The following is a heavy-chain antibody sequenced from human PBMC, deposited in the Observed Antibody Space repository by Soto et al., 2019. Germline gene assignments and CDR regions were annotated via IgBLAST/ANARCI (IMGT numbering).Heavy chain of an antibody. D-gene: IGHD3-22*01. V-gene: IGHV3-74*01. CDR2: INSDGSRT. CDR3: ARGDGDYYDGNGYLGRH. J-gene: IGHJ4*02. Sequence: EVQLVESGGGIVQPGGSLRLSCAASGFTFSSYWMHWVRQAPGKGLVWVSRINSDGSRTSYADSAKGRFTISRDNAKNRGDLQLNSLRAEDTAVYYCARGDGDYYDGNGYLGRHWGQGTLVTVSS. CDR1: GFTFSSYW.